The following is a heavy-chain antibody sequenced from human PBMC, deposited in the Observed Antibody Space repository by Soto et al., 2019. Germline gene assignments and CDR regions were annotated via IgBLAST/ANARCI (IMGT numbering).Heavy chain of an antibody. V-gene: IGHV3-30*03. J-gene: IGHJ4*02. CDR2: ISYDGSNK. CDR1: GFTFSSYG. Sequence: GSLRLSCAASGFTFSSYGMHWVRQAPGKGLEWVAVISYDGSNKYYADSVKGRFTISRDNSKNTLYLQMNSLRAEDTAVYYCARITMIVVDDYWGQGTLVTVSS. CDR3: ARITMIVVDDY. D-gene: IGHD3-22*01.